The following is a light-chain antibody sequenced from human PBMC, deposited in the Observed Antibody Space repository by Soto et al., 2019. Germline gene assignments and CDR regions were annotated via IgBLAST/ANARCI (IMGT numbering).Light chain of an antibody. J-gene: IGKJ1*01. CDR3: PLGYSTQWT. CDR1: QTISSY. V-gene: IGKV1-39*01. Sequence: LLTHSKTSLSSSVVYGWTIPSRASQTISSYLNWYQQKPGKAPKLLIYAASSLQREVPSSFSGSGAGTDIPLSNISSQPEACATDHYPLGYSTQWTLGRGTKVDIK. CDR2: AAS.